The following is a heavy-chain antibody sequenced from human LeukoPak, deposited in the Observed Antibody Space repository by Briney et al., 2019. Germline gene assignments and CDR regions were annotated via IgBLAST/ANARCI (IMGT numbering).Heavy chain of an antibody. J-gene: IGHJ4*02. CDR1: GFTFSSYA. V-gene: IGHV3-48*04. CDR3: ARLILTGYFDY. Sequence: GGSLRLSCAASGFTFSSYAMSWVRQAPGKGLEWVSYISGSGGTISYVDSVKGRFTISRDNAKNSLYLQMNSLRADDAAVYYCARLILTGYFDYWGQGILVTVSS. CDR2: ISGSGGTI. D-gene: IGHD3-9*01.